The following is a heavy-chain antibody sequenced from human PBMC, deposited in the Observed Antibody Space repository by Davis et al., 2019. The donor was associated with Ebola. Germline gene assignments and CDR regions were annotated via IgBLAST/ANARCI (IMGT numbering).Heavy chain of an antibody. V-gene: IGHV3-30*04. J-gene: IGHJ4*02. D-gene: IGHD3-10*01. CDR3: ARGGYYGLGNSYNAAPFYY. CDR1: GLTLNTYA. Sequence: PGGSLRLSCGASGLTLNTYAVHWVRQTPGKGLEWVAVISFDGRNDYYADSVKGRFIVSRDNSKNTVFLEMSGLKVEDTAVYYCARGGYYGLGNSYNAAPFYYWGQGALVTVSS. CDR2: ISFDGRND.